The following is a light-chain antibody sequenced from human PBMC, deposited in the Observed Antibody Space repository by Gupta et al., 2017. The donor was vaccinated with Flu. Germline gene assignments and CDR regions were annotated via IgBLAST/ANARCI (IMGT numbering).Light chain of an antibody. J-gene: IGLJ3*02. CDR1: YSNLGSYHL. CDR3: CSYGGRNTWV. Sequence: TYSNLGSYHLVSWYQQRPGKVPKLLIYEVTKRPSGISNLFSGSKSGNTASLTISGLQAEDEADYSCCSYGGRNTWVFCGGTTLTVL. CDR2: EVT. V-gene: IGLV2-23*02.